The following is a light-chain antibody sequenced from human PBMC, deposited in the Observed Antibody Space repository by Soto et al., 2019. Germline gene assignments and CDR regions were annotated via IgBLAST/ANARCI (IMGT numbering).Light chain of an antibody. CDR3: SSYTTSGTPV. CDR2: EVS. J-gene: IGLJ3*02. Sequence: QSALTQPASVSGSPGQTITISCTGTSSDVGGYNYLSWYQQHPGKAPKVMIYEVSNRPSGVSNRLSGSKSGNTASLAISGLQAEDEADDFCSSYTTSGTPVFGGGTQLTVL. CDR1: SSDVGGYNY. V-gene: IGLV2-14*01.